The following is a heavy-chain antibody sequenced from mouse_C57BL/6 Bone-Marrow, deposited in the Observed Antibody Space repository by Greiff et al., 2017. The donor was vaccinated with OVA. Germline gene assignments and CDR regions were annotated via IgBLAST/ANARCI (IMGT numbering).Heavy chain of an antibody. CDR2: IYPRSGNT. V-gene: IGHV1-81*01. Sequence: QVQLQQSGAELVRPGASVKLSCKASGYTFTSYGISWVKQRTGQGLEWIGEIYPRSGNTYYNEKFKGKATLTADKSSSTAYMELRSLTSEDSAVYFCAREELTFHFDDWGQGTTLTVSS. CDR1: GYTFTSYG. J-gene: IGHJ2*01. CDR3: AREELTFHFDD. D-gene: IGHD6-1*01.